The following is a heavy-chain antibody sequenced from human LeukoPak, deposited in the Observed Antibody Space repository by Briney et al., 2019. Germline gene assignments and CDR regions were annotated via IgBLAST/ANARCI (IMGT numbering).Heavy chain of an antibody. CDR1: GFTFRSYA. J-gene: IGHJ4*02. V-gene: IGHV3-23*01. CDR3: AKGPPSTTNYFDY. CDR2: ISGSGGST. Sequence: PGGSLRLSCSASGFTFRSYAMSWARQAPGRGLEWVSAISGSGGSTYYADSVKGRFTISRDNSKNTLYLQMNSLRAEDTAVYYCAKGPPSTTNYFDYWGQGTLVTVSP. D-gene: IGHD4-17*01.